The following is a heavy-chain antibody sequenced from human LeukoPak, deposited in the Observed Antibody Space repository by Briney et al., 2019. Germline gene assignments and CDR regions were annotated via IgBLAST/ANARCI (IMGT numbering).Heavy chain of an antibody. CDR1: GGSISSYC. V-gene: IGHV4-4*07. Sequence: SETLSLTCTVSGGSISSYCWSWIRQPAGKGLEWIGRIYTSGSTNYNPSLKSRVTMSVDTSKNQFSLKLSSVTAADTAVYYCARGGSYGYGMESYPENYFDYWGQGTLVTVSS. CDR2: IYTSGST. CDR3: ARGGSYGYGMESYPENYFDY. D-gene: IGHD5-18*01. J-gene: IGHJ4*02.